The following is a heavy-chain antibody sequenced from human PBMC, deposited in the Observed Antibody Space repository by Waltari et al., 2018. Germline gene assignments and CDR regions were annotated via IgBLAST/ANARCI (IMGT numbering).Heavy chain of an antibody. V-gene: IGHV4-4*07. CDR1: GGSISNYY. Sequence: QEQLQESGPGLVKPSETLSLTCSVSGGSISNYYWSWIRQPAGKGLECIGRIYTSVSANYSPALKSRVTMSVDTSKNQCSLKLNSVTAADTAVYYCAREVRRDGFNYLDYWGQGTLVTVSS. CDR2: IYTSVSA. J-gene: IGHJ4*02. CDR3: AREVRRDGFNYLDY. D-gene: IGHD5-12*01.